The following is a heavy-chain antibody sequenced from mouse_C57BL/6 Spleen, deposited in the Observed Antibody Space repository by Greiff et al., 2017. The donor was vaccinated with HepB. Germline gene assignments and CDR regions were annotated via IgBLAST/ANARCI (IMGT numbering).Heavy chain of an antibody. CDR1: GFTFSDYG. Sequence: EVMLVESGGGLVKPGGSLKLSCAASGFTFSDYGMHWVRQAPEKGLEWVAYISSGSSTIYYADTVKGRFTISRDNAKNTLFLQMTSLRSEDTAMYYCARQITTVVADWYFDVWGTGTTVTVSS. V-gene: IGHV5-17*01. J-gene: IGHJ1*03. CDR2: ISSGSSTI. D-gene: IGHD1-1*01. CDR3: ARQITTVVADWYFDV.